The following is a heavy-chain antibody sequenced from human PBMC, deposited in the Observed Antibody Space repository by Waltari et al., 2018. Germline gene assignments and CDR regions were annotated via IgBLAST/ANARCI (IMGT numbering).Heavy chain of an antibody. J-gene: IGHJ5*02. CDR2: MNPNSGNT. V-gene: IGHV1-8*01. CDR1: GYTFTSYD. Sequence: QVQLVQSGAEVKKPGASVKVSCKASGYTFTSYDINWVRQATGPGLEWMGWMNPNSGNTGYAQKFQGRVTMTRNTSISTAYMELSSLRSEDTAVYYCARGQIRFLEWLLTDNWFDPWGQGTLVTVSS. CDR3: ARGQIRFLEWLLTDNWFDP. D-gene: IGHD3-3*01.